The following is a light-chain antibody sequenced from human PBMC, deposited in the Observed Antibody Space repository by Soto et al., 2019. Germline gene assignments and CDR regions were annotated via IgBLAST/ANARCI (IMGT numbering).Light chain of an antibody. Sequence: IVLTQSPATLSLSPGGRATLSCRASQSVSNYLGWYQQKPGQAPRLLIYDASNRATGIPARFSGSGSGTDFTLTISSLEPEDFAVYYCQQRSSWPLLTFGGGTKVEIK. V-gene: IGKV3-11*01. J-gene: IGKJ4*01. CDR1: QSVSNY. CDR3: QQRSSWPLLT. CDR2: DAS.